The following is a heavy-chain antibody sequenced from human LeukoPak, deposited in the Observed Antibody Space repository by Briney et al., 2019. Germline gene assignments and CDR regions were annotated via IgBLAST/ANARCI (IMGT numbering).Heavy chain of an antibody. V-gene: IGHV1-18*01. CDR1: SYTFTSYG. D-gene: IGHD1-26*01. CDR3: ARDRSGSYFGPYFDY. Sequence: ASVKVSCKASSYTFTSYGISWVRQAPGQGLEWMGWISAYNGNTNYAQKLQGRVTMTTDTSTSTAYMELRSLRSDDTAVYYCARDRSGSYFGPYFDYWGQGTLVTVSS. CDR2: ISAYNGNT. J-gene: IGHJ4*02.